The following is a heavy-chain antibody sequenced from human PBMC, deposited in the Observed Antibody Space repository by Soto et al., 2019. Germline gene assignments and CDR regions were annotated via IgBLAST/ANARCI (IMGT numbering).Heavy chain of an antibody. D-gene: IGHD5-12*01. Sequence: PGGSLRLSCAASGFTFSSYAMSWVRQAPGKGLEWVSAISGSGGSTYYADSVKGRFTISRDNSKNTLYLQMNSLRAEDTAVYYCAKDSDVEMATSAMGAFDIWGQGTMVTVSS. CDR3: AKDSDVEMATSAMGAFDI. CDR2: ISGSGGST. CDR1: GFTFSSYA. J-gene: IGHJ3*02. V-gene: IGHV3-23*01.